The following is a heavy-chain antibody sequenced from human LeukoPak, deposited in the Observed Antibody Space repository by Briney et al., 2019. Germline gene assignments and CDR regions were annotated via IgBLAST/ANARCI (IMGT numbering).Heavy chain of an antibody. CDR2: ISYDGGNK. CDR1: GFTFSSYA. J-gene: IGHJ6*03. Sequence: GGSLRLSCAASGFTFSSYAMHWVRQAPGKGLEWVAVISYDGGNKYYADSVKGRFTISRDNSKNTLYLQMNSLRAEDTAVFYCARDRIQLLNYYYYMDVWGKGTTVTVSS. CDR3: ARDRIQLLNYYYYMDV. V-gene: IGHV3-30*04. D-gene: IGHD5-18*01.